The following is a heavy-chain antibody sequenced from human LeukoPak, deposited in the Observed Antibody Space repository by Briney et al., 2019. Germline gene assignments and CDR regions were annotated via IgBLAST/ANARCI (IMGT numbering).Heavy chain of an antibody. D-gene: IGHD1-20*01. V-gene: IGHV6-1*01. CDR2: TYYKSKWYN. CDR1: GDRVSRDNTA. J-gene: IGHJ4*02. CDR3: ARDEGALNW. Sequence: SQTLSLTCALSGDRVSRDNTAWHWIRQSPSRGLEWLGRTYYKSKWYNDYALSVKSRITINPDTSKNHFSLQLNSVTPEDTAVYYCARDEGALNWWGQGTLVTVSS.